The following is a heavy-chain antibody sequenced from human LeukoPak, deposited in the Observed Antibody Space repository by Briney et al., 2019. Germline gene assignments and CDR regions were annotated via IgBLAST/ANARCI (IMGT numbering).Heavy chain of an antibody. CDR1: GFTFSSYG. CDR3: AKAPRGGLWFGELFDY. CDR2: ISYDGSNK. Sequence: GRSLRLSCAASGFTFSSYGMHWVRQAPGKGLEWVAVISYDGSNKYYADSVKGRFTISGDNSKNTLYLQMNSLRAEDTAVYYCAKAPRGGLWFGELFDYWGQGTLVTVSS. J-gene: IGHJ4*02. V-gene: IGHV3-30*18. D-gene: IGHD3-10*01.